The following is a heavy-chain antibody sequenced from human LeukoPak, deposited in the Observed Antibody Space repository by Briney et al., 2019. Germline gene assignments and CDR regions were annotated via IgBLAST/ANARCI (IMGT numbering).Heavy chain of an antibody. CDR3: ARDGVIGVAVAGTSWFDP. CDR1: GGTFSSYA. D-gene: IGHD6-19*01. Sequence: SVKVSCKASGGTFSSYAISWVRQAPGQGLEWMGGIIPIFGTANYAQKFQGRVTITADESTSTAYMELSSLRSEDTAVYYCARDGVIGVAVAGTSWFDPWGQGTLVTVSS. J-gene: IGHJ5*02. CDR2: IIPIFGTA. V-gene: IGHV1-69*13.